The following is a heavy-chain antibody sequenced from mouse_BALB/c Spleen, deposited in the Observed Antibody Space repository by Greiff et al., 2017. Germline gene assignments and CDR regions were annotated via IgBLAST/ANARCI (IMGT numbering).Heavy chain of an antibody. J-gene: IGHJ4*01. CDR3: ARGMITLYYYAMDY. CDR2: INPSTGYT. CDR1: GYTFTSYW. Sequence: VQLQQSGAELAKPGASVKMSCKASGYTFTSYWMHWVKQRPGQGLEWIGYINPSTGYTEYNQKFKDKATLTADKSSSTAYMQLSSLTSEDSAVYYCARGMITLYYYAMDYWGQGTSVTVSS. V-gene: IGHV1-7*01. D-gene: IGHD2-4*01.